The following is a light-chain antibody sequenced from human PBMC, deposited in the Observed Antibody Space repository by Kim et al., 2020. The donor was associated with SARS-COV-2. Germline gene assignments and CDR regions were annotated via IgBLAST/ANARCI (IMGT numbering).Light chain of an antibody. Sequence: EIVLTQSPAPLSLSPGERATLSCRASQSVSSYLAWYQQKPGQAPRLLIYDASNRATGIPARFSGSGSGTDFTLTISSLEPEDSAVYYCQQRSNWTPLTFGGGTKVEIK. V-gene: IGKV3-11*01. J-gene: IGKJ4*01. CDR3: QQRSNWTPLT. CDR1: QSVSSY. CDR2: DAS.